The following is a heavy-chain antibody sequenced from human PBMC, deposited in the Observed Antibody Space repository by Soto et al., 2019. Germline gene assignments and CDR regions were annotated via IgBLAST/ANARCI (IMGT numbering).Heavy chain of an antibody. J-gene: IGHJ4*02. D-gene: IGHD4-17*01. Sequence: GGSLRLSCAASGFTFSSYGMHWVRQAPGKGLEWVAVISYDGSNKYYADSVKGRFTISRDNSKNTLYLQMNSLRAEDTAVYYCAKDRRDYEDYWGQGTLVTVSS. V-gene: IGHV3-30*18. CDR2: ISYDGSNK. CDR3: AKDRRDYEDY. CDR1: GFTFSSYG.